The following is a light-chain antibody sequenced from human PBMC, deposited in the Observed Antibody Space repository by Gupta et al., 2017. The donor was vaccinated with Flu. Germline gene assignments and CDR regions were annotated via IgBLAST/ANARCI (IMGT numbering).Light chain of an antibody. CDR3: AAWDDSLTGHYV. CDR1: SSNIGSNA. V-gene: IGLV1-44*01. Sequence: SSNIGSNAVNWYLQVPGTAPRLLIYGNSQRPSGVPARFSGSKSGTSASLANSGLQSEDEATYYCAAWDDSLTGHYVFGSGTAVTVL. J-gene: IGLJ1*01. CDR2: GNS.